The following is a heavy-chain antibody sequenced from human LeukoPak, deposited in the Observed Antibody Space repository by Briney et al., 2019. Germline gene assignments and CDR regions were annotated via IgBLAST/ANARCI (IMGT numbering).Heavy chain of an antibody. V-gene: IGHV4-4*09. Sequence: SETLSLTCTVSGGSISSYYWSWIRQPPGKGREWIGYIYTIGSTNYNPSLKSRVPISVDTSKNQFSLKLSSVPAADTAVYYCARMPTVWFDPSGQGTLVTVSS. D-gene: IGHD4-11*01. J-gene: IGHJ5*02. CDR2: IYTIGST. CDR3: ARMPTVWFDP. CDR1: GGSISSYY.